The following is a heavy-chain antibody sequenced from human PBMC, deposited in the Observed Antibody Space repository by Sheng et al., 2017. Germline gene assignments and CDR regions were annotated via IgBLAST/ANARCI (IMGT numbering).Heavy chain of an antibody. J-gene: IGHJ3*02. CDR2: ISSSGSTK. Sequence: EVQLVESGGGLVQPGGSLRLSCAASGFTFSSYEMNWVRQAPGKGLEWVSYISSSGSTKDYADSMKGRFTISRDNAKNSLYLQMNSLRAEDTAVYYCARGGFNDAFDIWGQGTMVTVSS. CDR3: ARGGFNDAFDI. CDR1: GFTFSSYE. V-gene: IGHV3-48*03.